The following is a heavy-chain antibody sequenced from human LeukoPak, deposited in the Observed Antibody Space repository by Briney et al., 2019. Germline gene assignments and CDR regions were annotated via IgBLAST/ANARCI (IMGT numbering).Heavy chain of an antibody. CDR1: GFTFSSYW. CDR3: AREGSGSYFRLDY. D-gene: IGHD3-10*01. Sequence: QSGGSLRLSCAASGFTFSSYWMPWVRQAPGKGLVWVSRINTDGSSTSYADSVKGRFTISRDNAKNTLYLQMNSLRAEDTAVYYCAREGSGSYFRLDYWGQGTLVTVSS. CDR2: INTDGSST. V-gene: IGHV3-74*01. J-gene: IGHJ4*02.